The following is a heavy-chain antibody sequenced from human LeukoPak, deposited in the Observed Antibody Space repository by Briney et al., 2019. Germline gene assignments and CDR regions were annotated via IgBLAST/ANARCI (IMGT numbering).Heavy chain of an antibody. J-gene: IGHJ6*02. D-gene: IGHD3-22*01. Sequence: PGGSLRLSCAASGFTFSSYGMSWVRQSPGKGLEWVAVISYDGSNKYYAGSVKGRFTISRDNSKNTLYLQMNSLRAEDTAVYYCARDLEDYYDSSGGMDVWGQGTTVTVSS. CDR1: GFTFSSYG. V-gene: IGHV3-30*03. CDR2: ISYDGSNK. CDR3: ARDLEDYYDSSGGMDV.